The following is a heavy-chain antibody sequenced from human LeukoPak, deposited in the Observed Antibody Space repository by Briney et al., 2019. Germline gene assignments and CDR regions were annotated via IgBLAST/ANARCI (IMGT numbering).Heavy chain of an antibody. CDR1: GYTFTGYY. J-gene: IGHJ4*02. CDR3: AREQNYDSSGYYYDFGD. Sequence: ASVKVSCKASGYTFTGYYMHWVRQAPGQGLEWMGWINPNSGGTNCAQKFQGRVTMTRDTSISTAYMELSRLRSDDTAVYYCAREQNYDSSGYYYDFGDWGQGTLVTVSS. CDR2: INPNSGGT. D-gene: IGHD3-22*01. V-gene: IGHV1-2*02.